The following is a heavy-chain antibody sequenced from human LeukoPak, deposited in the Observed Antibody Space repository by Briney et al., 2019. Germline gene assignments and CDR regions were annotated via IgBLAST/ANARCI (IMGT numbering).Heavy chain of an antibody. D-gene: IGHD4-17*01. CDR2: INPNSGGT. Sequence: GASVKVSCKASGYTFTGYYMHWVRQAPGQGLEWMGWINPNSGGTNYAQKFQGRVTMTRDTSISTAYMELSRLRSDDTAVYYCARGXDDYGDPYYFDYWGQGTLVTVSS. CDR3: ARGXDDYGDPYYFDY. CDR1: GYTFTGYY. V-gene: IGHV1-2*02. J-gene: IGHJ4*02.